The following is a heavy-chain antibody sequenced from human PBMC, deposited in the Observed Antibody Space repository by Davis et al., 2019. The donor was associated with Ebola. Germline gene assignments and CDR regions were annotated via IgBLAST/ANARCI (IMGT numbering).Heavy chain of an antibody. V-gene: IGHV1-69*06. CDR3: ARGRAVTHLFDY. CDR1: GGTFSSYA. CDR2: IIPIFGTA. Sequence: SVKVSCKASGGTFSSYAISWVRQAPGQGLEWMGGIIPIFGTANYAQKFQGRVTITADKSTSTAYMELRSLRSDDTAVYYCARGRAVTHLFDYWGQGTLVTVSS. D-gene: IGHD4-17*01. J-gene: IGHJ4*02.